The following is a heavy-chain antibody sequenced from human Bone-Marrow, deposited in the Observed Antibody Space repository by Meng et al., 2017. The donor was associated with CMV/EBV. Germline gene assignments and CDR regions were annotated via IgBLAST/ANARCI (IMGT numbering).Heavy chain of an antibody. J-gene: IGHJ4*02. CDR2: IYYSGST. V-gene: IGHV4-59*01. Sequence: SETLSLTCTVSGGSISSYYWSWIRQPPGKGLEWIGYIYYSGSTNYNPSLKSRVTISVDTSKNQFSLKLSSVTAADTAVYYCASQNRDIGDYWGQGTLVTVSS. CDR3: ASQNRDIGDY. CDR1: GGSISSYY. D-gene: IGHD2-15*01.